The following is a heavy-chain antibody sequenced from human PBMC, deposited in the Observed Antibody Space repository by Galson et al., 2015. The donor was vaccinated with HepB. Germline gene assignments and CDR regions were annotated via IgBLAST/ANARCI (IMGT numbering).Heavy chain of an antibody. V-gene: IGHV3-48*01. D-gene: IGHD3-3*01. CDR1: GFTFSSYN. J-gene: IGHJ5*02. CDR2: TSATGTTI. Sequence: SLRLSCAASGFTFSSYNMNWVRQAPGKGLEWISYTSATGTTIFNADSVKGRFTISRDNDKNSLYLQMSSLRVEDTALYYCAREGAAIFGAGTWFDPWGQGTLVTVSS. CDR3: AREGAAIFGAGTWFDP.